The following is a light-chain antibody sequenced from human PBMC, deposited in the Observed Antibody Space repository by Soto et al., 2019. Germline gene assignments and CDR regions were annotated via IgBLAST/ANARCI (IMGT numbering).Light chain of an antibody. J-gene: IGKJ1*01. V-gene: IGKV3-20*01. CDR2: GAS. Sequence: TQSPSSLSASVGDRVTITCRASQYIHTHLAWYQQKPGQAPRLLIYGASSRATVIPDRFSGSGSGTDFTLTISRLEPEDFAVYYCQQYGSSPSWTFGQGTKVEIK. CDR3: QQYGSSPSWT. CDR1: QYIHTH.